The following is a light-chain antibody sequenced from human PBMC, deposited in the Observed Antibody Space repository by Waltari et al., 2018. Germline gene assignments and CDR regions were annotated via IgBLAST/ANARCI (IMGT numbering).Light chain of an antibody. J-gene: IGLJ3*02. Sequence: QLVLTQSPSASASLGASVQLTCTLRSGHVTNVIACIHQRPGKGPRYLMMVNSDGSHSKGDEIPDRFSGSSSGAERYLTISNLQSEDEADYFCQTGGHGTWVFGGGTTLTVL. CDR2: VNSDGSH. V-gene: IGLV4-69*01. CDR3: QTGGHGTWV. CDR1: SGHVTNV.